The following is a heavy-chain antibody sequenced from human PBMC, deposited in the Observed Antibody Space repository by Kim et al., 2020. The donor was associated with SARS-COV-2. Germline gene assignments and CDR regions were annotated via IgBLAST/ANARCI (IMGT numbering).Heavy chain of an antibody. Sequence: GGSLRLSCAASGFTFSSYWMSWVRQAPGKGLEWVANIKQDGSEKYYVDSVKGRFTISRDNAKNSLYLQMNSLRAEDTAVYYCARDMGPIAVAGTNWFDPWGQGTLVTVSS. CDR3: ARDMGPIAVAGTNWFDP. V-gene: IGHV3-7*03. CDR2: IKQDGSEK. CDR1: GFTFSSYW. J-gene: IGHJ5*02. D-gene: IGHD6-19*01.